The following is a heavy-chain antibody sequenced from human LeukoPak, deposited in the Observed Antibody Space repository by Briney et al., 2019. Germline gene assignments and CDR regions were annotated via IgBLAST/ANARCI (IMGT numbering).Heavy chain of an antibody. V-gene: IGHV4-39*07. CDR2: IYYSGST. Sequence: SETLSLTCTVSGGSISSSSYYWGWIRQPPGKGLEWIGSIYYSGSTYYNPSLKSRVTISVDTSKNQFSLKLSSVTAADTAVYYCARDLHPGGYCSSTSCLDAFDIWGQGTMVTVSS. CDR1: GGSISSSSYY. CDR3: ARDLHPGGYCSSTSCLDAFDI. D-gene: IGHD2-2*01. J-gene: IGHJ3*02.